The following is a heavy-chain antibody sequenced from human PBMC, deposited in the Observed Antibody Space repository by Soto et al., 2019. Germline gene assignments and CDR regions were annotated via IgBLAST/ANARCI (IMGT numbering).Heavy chain of an antibody. V-gene: IGHV3-23*01. CDR2: ISGSGGST. CDR3: AKAGSSSGLYYSYMDV. CDR1: GFTFSSYA. J-gene: IGHJ6*03. D-gene: IGHD6-6*01. Sequence: GGSLRLSCAASGFTFSSYAMSWVRQAPGKGLEWVSAISGSGGSTYYADSVKGRFTISRDNSKNTLYLQMNSLRAEDTAVYYCAKAGSSSGLYYSYMDVCGKGTTVTVSS.